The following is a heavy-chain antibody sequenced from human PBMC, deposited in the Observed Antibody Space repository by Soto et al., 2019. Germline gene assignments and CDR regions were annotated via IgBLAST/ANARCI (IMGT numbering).Heavy chain of an antibody. CDR1: GGTFSNYP. V-gene: IGHV1-69*12. Sequence: QVQLVQSGAEVKKPGSSVKVSCKASGGTFSNYPISWVRQAPGQGLEWMGGIIPIFGTVNYAQKFQGRVTITADESTSTAYIELSSLRSEDPAVYYCARGNHRWLQLWYFDLWGRGTLVTVSS. D-gene: IGHD5-12*01. CDR2: IIPIFGTV. CDR3: ARGNHRWLQLWYFDL. J-gene: IGHJ2*01.